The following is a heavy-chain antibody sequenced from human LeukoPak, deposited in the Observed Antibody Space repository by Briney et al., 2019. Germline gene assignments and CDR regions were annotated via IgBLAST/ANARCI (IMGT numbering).Heavy chain of an antibody. CDR1: GGSISSYY. J-gene: IGHJ5*02. D-gene: IGHD3-10*01. V-gene: IGHV4-4*07. Sequence: PSETLSLTCTVSGGSISSYYWSWVRQPAGKGLEWIGGIYTSGSTNYNPSLKSRVTMSVDTSKNQFSLKLSSVTAADTAVYYCARVSEVRGVILGWFDPWGQGTLVTVSS. CDR3: ARVSEVRGVILGWFDP. CDR2: IYTSGST.